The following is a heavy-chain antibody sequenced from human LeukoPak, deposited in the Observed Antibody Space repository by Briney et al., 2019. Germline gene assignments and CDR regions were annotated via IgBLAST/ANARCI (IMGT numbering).Heavy chain of an antibody. D-gene: IGHD3-16*01. CDR1: GYSFIGYY. Sequence: ASVKVSCKASGYSFIGYYMHWVRQAPGQGLEWVGWINPNSGGAIYGQKFQGRVTMTRDTSITTVYMELSSLKSDDTAVCYCARAYYDTSSNYIDYWGQGTLVTVSS. J-gene: IGHJ4*02. CDR2: INPNSGGA. CDR3: ARAYYDTSSNYIDY. V-gene: IGHV1-2*02.